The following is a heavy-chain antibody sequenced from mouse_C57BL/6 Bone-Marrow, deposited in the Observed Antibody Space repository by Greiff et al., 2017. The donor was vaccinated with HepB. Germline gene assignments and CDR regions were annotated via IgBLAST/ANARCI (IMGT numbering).Heavy chain of an antibody. J-gene: IGHJ4*01. CDR1: GYTFTSYW. V-gene: IGHV1-64*01. Sequence: VQLQQPGAELVKPGASVKLSCKASGYTFTSYWMHWVKQRPGQGLEWIGMIHPNSGSTNYNEKFKSKATLTVDKSSSTAYMQLSSLTSEDSAVYYCARCYDGYPYYYAMDYWGQGTSVTVSS. D-gene: IGHD2-3*01. CDR2: IHPNSGST. CDR3: ARCYDGYPYYYAMDY.